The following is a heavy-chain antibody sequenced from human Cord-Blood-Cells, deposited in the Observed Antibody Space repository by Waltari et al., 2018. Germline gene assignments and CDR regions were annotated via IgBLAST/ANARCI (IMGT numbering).Heavy chain of an antibody. CDR3: AKTRTTSLFFDY. CDR2: ISYDGSNK. CDR1: GFTFSSYG. J-gene: IGHJ4*02. V-gene: IGHV3-30*18. Sequence: QVQLVESGAGVVQPGGSLRLSCAASGFTFSSYGMHWVRQAPGKGLQWVAVISYDGSNKYYADSVKGRFTISRDNSKNTLYLQMNSLRAEDTAVYYCAKTRTTSLFFDYWGQGTLVTVSS.